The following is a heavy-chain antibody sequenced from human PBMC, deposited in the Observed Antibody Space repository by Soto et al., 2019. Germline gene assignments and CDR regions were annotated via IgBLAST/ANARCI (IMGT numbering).Heavy chain of an antibody. V-gene: IGHV1-69*01. Sequence: QVQLVQSGAEMKKPGSSVKVSCKASGDTFTGYAISWVRQAPGQGLEWMGWVIPTFGTTKYAQRLQGRVTISVDELASTAYMELSSLRPEDTALYYCAIDRLIVAVAVGRMDVWGQGTTVTVSS. D-gene: IGHD6-19*01. CDR3: AIDRLIVAVAVGRMDV. CDR2: VIPTFGTT. CDR1: GDTFTGYA. J-gene: IGHJ6*02.